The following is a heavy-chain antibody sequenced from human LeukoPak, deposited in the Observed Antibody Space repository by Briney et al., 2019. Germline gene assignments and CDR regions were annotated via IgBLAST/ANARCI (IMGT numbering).Heavy chain of an antibody. CDR2: IYYSGST. Sequence: SETLSLTCTVAGGSISSSSYYWGWIRQPPGKGLEWIGSIYYSGSTYYNPSLKCRFTISVATSKNQFYLKLGSVTAADTAVYYCARSYYDFWSGYYRPNWFDPWGQGTLVTVSS. D-gene: IGHD3-3*01. V-gene: IGHV4-39*01. CDR3: ARSYYDFWSGYYRPNWFDP. J-gene: IGHJ5*02. CDR1: GGSISSSSYY.